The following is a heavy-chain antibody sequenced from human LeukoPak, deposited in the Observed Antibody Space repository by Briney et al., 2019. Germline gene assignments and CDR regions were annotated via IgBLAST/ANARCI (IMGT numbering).Heavy chain of an antibody. CDR1: GGSISSSSYY. CDR3: ASLYCSSTSCYFDY. CDR2: IYYSGST. V-gene: IGHV4-39*01. J-gene: IGHJ4*02. D-gene: IGHD2-2*01. Sequence: SETLSLTCTVSGGSISSSSYYWGWIRQPPGEGLEWIVSIYYSGSTYYNPSLKRRVTISVDTSKNQFSLKLSSVTAADTAVFYCASLYCSSTSCYFDYWGQGTLVTVSS.